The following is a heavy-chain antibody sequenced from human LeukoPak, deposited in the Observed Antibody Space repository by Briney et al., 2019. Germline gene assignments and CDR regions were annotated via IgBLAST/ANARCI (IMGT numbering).Heavy chain of an antibody. J-gene: IGHJ4*02. V-gene: IGHV3-30*02. CDR3: AGVASSSWPYYFDY. CDR2: IWYDGSNK. Sequence: GGSLRLSCAASGFTFSSYGMHWVRQAPGKGLEWVAVIWYDGSNKYYADSVKGRFTISRDNSKNTLYLQMNSLRAEDTAVYYCAGVASSSWPYYFDYWGQGTLVTVSS. D-gene: IGHD6-13*01. CDR1: GFTFSSYG.